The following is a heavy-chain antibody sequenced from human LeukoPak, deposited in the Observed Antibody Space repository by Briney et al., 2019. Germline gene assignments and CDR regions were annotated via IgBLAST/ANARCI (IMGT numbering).Heavy chain of an antibody. Sequence: GASVKVSCKASGYTFTGYYMHWVRLAPGQGLEWMGWINPNSGGTNYAQKFQGRVTMTRDTSISTAYMELSRLRSDDTAVYYCAREGDYSGYDLGIDYWGQGTLVTVSS. CDR3: AREGDYSGYDLGIDY. J-gene: IGHJ4*02. CDR1: GYTFTGYY. V-gene: IGHV1-2*02. D-gene: IGHD5-12*01. CDR2: INPNSGGT.